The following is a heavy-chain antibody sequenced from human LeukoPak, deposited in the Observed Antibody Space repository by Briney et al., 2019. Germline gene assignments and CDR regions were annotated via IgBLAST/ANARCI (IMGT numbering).Heavy chain of an antibody. CDR3: GVLWGWPYYFDY. V-gene: IGHV4-39*07. J-gene: IGHJ4*02. Sequence: SETLSLTCTVSGDSISSSDYYWAWIRQPPGKGLEWIGNIYYNGNTYYNSSLKSRVTISVDTSKNQFSLKLSSVTAADTAVYYCGVLWGWPYYFDYWGQGTLVTVSS. CDR1: GDSISSSDYY. D-gene: IGHD6-19*01. CDR2: IYYNGNT.